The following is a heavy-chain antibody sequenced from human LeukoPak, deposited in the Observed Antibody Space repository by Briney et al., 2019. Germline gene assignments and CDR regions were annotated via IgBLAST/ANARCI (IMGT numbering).Heavy chain of an antibody. CDR1: GFTFSSYS. V-gene: IGHV3-21*01. CDR3: ARDSGLGYCSGGSCSFDY. D-gene: IGHD2-15*01. CDR2: ISSSSYI. Sequence: GGSLRLSCAASGFTFSSYSMNWVRQAPGKGLEWVSSISSSSYIYYADSVKGRFTISRDNAKNSLYLQMNSLRAEDTAVYYCARDSGLGYCSGGSCSFDYWGQGTLVTVSS. J-gene: IGHJ4*02.